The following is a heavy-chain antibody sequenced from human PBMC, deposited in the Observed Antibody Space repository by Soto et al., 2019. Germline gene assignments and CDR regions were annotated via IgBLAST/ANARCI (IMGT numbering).Heavy chain of an antibody. CDR2: IIPILSIA. CDR1: GGTFSSYT. Sequence: GASVKVSCKASGGTFSSYTISWVRQAPGQGLEWMGRIIPILSIANYAQKFQGRVTITADKSTSTAYMELSSLRSEDTAVYYCARESSGSPQNYWGQGTLVTVSS. V-gene: IGHV1-69*04. J-gene: IGHJ4*02. CDR3: ARESSGSPQNY. D-gene: IGHD1-26*01.